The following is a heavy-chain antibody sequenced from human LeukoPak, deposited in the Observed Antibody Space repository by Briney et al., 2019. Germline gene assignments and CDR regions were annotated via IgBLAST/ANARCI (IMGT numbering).Heavy chain of an antibody. J-gene: IGHJ4*02. V-gene: IGHV4-4*02. Sequence: SETLSLTCAVSGDSISTNYWWTWVRQPPGKGLEWIGEIYHSGSINYNPSLKNRVTLSIDKSNNHFSLRLGSLSAADTAVYYCARGISGYFGTSGYYYDYWGQGTLVTVSS. D-gene: IGHD3-22*01. CDR3: ARGISGYFGTSGYYYDY. CDR1: GDSISTNYW. CDR2: IYHSGSI.